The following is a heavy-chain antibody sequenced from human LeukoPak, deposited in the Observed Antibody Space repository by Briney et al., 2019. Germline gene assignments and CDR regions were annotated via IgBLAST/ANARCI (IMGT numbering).Heavy chain of an antibody. V-gene: IGHV3-23*01. CDR2: ISGSDPGT. D-gene: IGHD2-21*02. CDR1: GFSFSTYA. Sequence: GGSLRLSCAASGFSFSTYAMSWVRQIPGKGLEWVSAISGSDPGTYYADSVKGRFTISRVNSRNTLYLQMNRLRVEDTAVYYCAKGSRGSCRGAYCYSFDNWGQGAVVTASS. CDR3: AKGSRGSCRGAYCYSFDN. J-gene: IGHJ4*02.